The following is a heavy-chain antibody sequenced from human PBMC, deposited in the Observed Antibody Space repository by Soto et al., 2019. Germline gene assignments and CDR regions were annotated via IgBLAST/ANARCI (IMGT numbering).Heavy chain of an antibody. V-gene: IGHV1-69*13. CDR2: IIPIFGTT. Sequence: SVKVSCKASGVTFSNYALSWVRQAPGQGLEWMGDIIPIFGTTNNAQKFQGRVTITADEATSTAYMELSSLRSEDTAIYYCSKYSGSSTIPAALGQGTLVTVSS. CDR1: GVTFSNYA. D-gene: IGHD1-26*01. CDR3: SKYSGSSTIPAA. J-gene: IGHJ5*02.